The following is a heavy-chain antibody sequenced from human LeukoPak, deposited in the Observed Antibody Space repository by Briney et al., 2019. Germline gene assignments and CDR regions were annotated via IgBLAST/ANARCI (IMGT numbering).Heavy chain of an antibody. CDR2: TSFDGSNE. D-gene: IGHD3-10*01. CDR3: ARDQFNVRGVSWGVGY. CDR1: GFTFSTYS. Sequence: GGSLRLSCAASGFTFSTYSMHWVRQAPGKGLEWVTVTSFDGSNEYYADSVKGRFTVSRDNSKSTLYLQINSLRAEDTAVYFCARDQFNVRGVSWGVGYWGQGTLVTVSS. V-gene: IGHV3-30-3*01. J-gene: IGHJ4*02.